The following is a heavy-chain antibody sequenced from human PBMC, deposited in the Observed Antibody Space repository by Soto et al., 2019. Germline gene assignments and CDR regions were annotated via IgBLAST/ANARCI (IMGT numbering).Heavy chain of an antibody. CDR1: SDSINSHY. D-gene: IGHD5-18*01. J-gene: IGHJ4*02. CDR3: ARVSGFEYGYPQQIVS. Sequence: QVRLQESGPGLVKPSETLSLICSVSSDSINSHYWSWVRQPPGKGLEWLGCMLYTGTTKYNRSLKGRISISVDASKSQFSLKLTSVTAADTAVYYCARVSGFEYGYPQQIVSWGQGSLFTVSS. CDR2: MLYTGTT. V-gene: IGHV4-59*11.